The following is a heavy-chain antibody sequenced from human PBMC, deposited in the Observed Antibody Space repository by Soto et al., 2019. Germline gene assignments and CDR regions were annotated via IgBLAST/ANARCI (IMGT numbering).Heavy chain of an antibody. D-gene: IGHD3-22*01. CDR3: ARDHYYNSSGYLDY. Sequence: ASVNVSCKASGYTFTGYYMPWVRQAPGQGLEWMGWINPNSGGTNYAQKFQGGVTMTRDTSISTAYMELSRLRSDDTAVYYCARDHYYNSSGYLDYWGQGTLVTVSS. V-gene: IGHV1-2*02. J-gene: IGHJ4*02. CDR2: INPNSGGT. CDR1: GYTFTGYY.